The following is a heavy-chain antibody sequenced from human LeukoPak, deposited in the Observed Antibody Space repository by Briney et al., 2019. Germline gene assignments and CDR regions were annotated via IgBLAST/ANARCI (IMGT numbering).Heavy chain of an antibody. CDR1: GFTFSSYS. J-gene: IGHJ3*02. Sequence: GGSLSLSCAASGFTFSSYSMNWVRQAPGKGLEWVGRIKRKTDGGTTDCAAPVKGRFTISRDDSKNTLYLQMNSLKTEDTAVYYCTTGNVIDGYNYDSFDIWGQGTMVTVSS. CDR2: IKRKTDGGTT. V-gene: IGHV3-15*01. CDR3: TTGNVIDGYNYDSFDI. D-gene: IGHD5-24*01.